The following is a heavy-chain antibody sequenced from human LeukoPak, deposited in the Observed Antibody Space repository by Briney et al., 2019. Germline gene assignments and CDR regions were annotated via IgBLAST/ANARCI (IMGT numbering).Heavy chain of an antibody. J-gene: IGHJ4*02. D-gene: IGHD5-18*01. V-gene: IGHV3-48*01. Sequence: GVSLRLSCAASGFTFSSYSMNWVRQAPGKGLEWVSYISSSSSTIYYADSVKGRFTISRDNAKNSLYLQMNSLRAEDTAVYYCARDLGSYGRGSNFDYWGQGTPVTVSS. CDR1: GFTFSSYS. CDR2: ISSSSSTI. CDR3: ARDLGSYGRGSNFDY.